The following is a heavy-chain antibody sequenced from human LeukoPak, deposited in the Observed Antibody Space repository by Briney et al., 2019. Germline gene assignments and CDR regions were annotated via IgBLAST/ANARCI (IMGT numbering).Heavy chain of an antibody. J-gene: IGHJ4*02. CDR3: ARSNWGYYYFDY. CDR2: IYYSGST. CDR1: GGSISSGSYY. D-gene: IGHD7-27*01. Sequence: SETLSLTCTVSGGSISSGSYYWGWIRHPPGKGLEWIGSIYYSGSTYYNPSLKSRITISIDTPKNQFSLKLSSVTAADTAVYYCARSNWGYYYFDYWGQGTLVTVSS. V-gene: IGHV4-39*01.